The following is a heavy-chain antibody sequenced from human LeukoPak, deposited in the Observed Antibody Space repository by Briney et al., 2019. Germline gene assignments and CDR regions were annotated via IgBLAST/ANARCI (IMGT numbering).Heavy chain of an antibody. V-gene: IGHV1-69*01. CDR1: GGTFSSYA. J-gene: IGHJ5*02. CDR2: IIPIFGTA. CDR3: ARRRVDYDFWSVYFDWFDP. Sequence: PVKVSCKASGGTFSSYAISWVRQAPGQGLEWMGGIIPIFGTANYAQKFQGRVTITADESTSTAYMELSSLRSEDTAVYYCARRRVDYDFWSVYFDWFDPWGQGTLVTVSS. D-gene: IGHD3-3*01.